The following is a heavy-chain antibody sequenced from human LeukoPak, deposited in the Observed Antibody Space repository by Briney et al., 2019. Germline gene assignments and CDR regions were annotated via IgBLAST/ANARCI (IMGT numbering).Heavy chain of an antibody. CDR1: GFTFSDYW. CDR3: ARGDWAPFDY. V-gene: IGHV3-7*01. CDR2: IDQDGGGK. J-gene: IGHJ4*02. D-gene: IGHD2-21*02. Sequence: AGGSLRLSCAASGFTFSDYWMNWVRQAPGKGLEWVANIDQDGGGKYYLDSVKGRFTISRDNAKNSLYLQINSLRAEDTAVYYCARGDWAPFDYWGQGSLLTVPS.